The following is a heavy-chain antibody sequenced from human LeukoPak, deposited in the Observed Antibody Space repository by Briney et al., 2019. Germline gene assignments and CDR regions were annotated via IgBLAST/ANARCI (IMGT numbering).Heavy chain of an antibody. CDR1: GYSSTNYW. Sequence: GESLQISCKCSGYSSTNYWIGWVPKIPGKGLEWMGIIYPADSATRNSPSFHDQVTISTDKSISTAYLQWSSLKASDTAMYYCARAGYSGYESDYWGQGTLVTVSS. CDR2: IYPADSAT. V-gene: IGHV5-51*01. CDR3: ARAGYSGYESDY. D-gene: IGHD5-12*01. J-gene: IGHJ4*02.